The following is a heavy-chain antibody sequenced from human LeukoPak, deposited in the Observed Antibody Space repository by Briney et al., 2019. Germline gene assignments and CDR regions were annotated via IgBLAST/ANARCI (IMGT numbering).Heavy chain of an antibody. CDR2: ISTSSTYI. CDR3: ARETPRRGETRDGYR. J-gene: IGHJ4*02. D-gene: IGHD5-24*01. Sequence: PGGSLRLSCAASGFTFTNYGMNWVRQAPGKGLGWVSSISTSSTYIYYADSVRGRFTISRDNAKNSLYLQMNSLRAEDTAVYYCARETPRRGETRDGYRWGQGTLVTVSS. V-gene: IGHV3-21*01. CDR1: GFTFTNYG.